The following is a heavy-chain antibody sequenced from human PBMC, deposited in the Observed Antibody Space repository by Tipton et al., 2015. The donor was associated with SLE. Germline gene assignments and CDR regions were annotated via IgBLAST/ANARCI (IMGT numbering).Heavy chain of an antibody. V-gene: IGHV4-34*01. J-gene: IGHJ3*02. CDR2: INHSGST. Sequence: LRLSCAVYGGSFSGYYWSWIRQPPGKGLEWIGEINHSGSTNYNPSLKSRVTISVDKSKNQFSLKLSSVTAADTAVYYCARWNSGTTGAFDIWGQGTMVTVSS. D-gene: IGHD1-7*01. CDR1: GGSFSGYY. CDR3: ARWNSGTTGAFDI.